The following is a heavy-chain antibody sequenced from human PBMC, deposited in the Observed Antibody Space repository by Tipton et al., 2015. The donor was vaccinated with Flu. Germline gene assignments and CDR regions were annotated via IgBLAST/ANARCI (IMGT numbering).Heavy chain of an antibody. V-gene: IGHV4-59*01. Sequence: TLSLTCTVSGGSISSYYWSWIRQPAGKGLEWIGYIYYSGSTYYNPSLKSRVTISVDTSKNQFSLKLSSVTAADTAVYYCASGRMDVWGKGTTVTVSS. CDR1: GGSISSYY. CDR2: IYYSGST. CDR3: ASGRMDV. J-gene: IGHJ6*03.